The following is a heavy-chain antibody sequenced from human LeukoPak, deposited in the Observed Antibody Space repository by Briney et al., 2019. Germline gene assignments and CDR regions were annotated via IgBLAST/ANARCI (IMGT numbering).Heavy chain of an antibody. CDR3: ARGLHYDFWSGYVY. J-gene: IGHJ4*02. CDR1: GYTFTSYG. Sequence: ASVKVSCKASGYTFTSYGISWVRQAPGQGLEWMGWISAYNGNTNYAQKLQGRVTMTTDTSTSTAYMELRSLRTDDTAVYYCARGLHYDFWSGYVYWGQGTLVTVSS. D-gene: IGHD3-3*01. CDR2: ISAYNGNT. V-gene: IGHV1-18*01.